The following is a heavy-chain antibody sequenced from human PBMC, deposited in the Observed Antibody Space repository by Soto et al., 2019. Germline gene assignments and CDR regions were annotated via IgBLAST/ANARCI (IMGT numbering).Heavy chain of an antibody. CDR3: ARVGGVRTFDF. D-gene: IGHD3-10*01. V-gene: IGHV3-48*02. J-gene: IGHJ4*02. CDR1: GFSFSTYA. CDR2: ISSSSTST. Sequence: PGGSLRLSCTASGFSFSTYAMSWVRQAPGKGLAWVSYISSSSTSTFYADSVKGRFTISRDNAKNSLYLQMNSLRDDDTAIYYCARVGGVRTFDFWGQGTLVTVSS.